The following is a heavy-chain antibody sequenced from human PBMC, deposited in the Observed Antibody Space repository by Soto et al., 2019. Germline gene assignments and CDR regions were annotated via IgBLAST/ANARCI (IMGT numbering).Heavy chain of an antibody. V-gene: IGHV4-59*03. CDR3: ARYSPPKKAYDSNPGWFDP. CDR2: VSHTGST. D-gene: IGHD3-22*01. Sequence: QVQLQESGPGQVKPSETLSLTCSVSGGSMNYYYWTWIRQPPGKGLEWIGSVSHTGSTTYSPSLKIRVVISLATSRNQFSLTLSSVTAADTAVYFCARYSPPKKAYDSNPGWFDPWGQGTLVAVTS. J-gene: IGHJ5*02. CDR1: GGSMNYYY.